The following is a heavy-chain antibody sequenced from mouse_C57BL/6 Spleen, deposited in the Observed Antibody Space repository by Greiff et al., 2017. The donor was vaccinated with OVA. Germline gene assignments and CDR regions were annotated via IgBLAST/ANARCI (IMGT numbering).Heavy chain of an antibody. J-gene: IGHJ4*01. CDR2: IQPNSGST. CDR1: GYTFNSYW. Sequence: VQLQQPGAELVKPGASVKLSCKASGYTFNSYWMHWVQQRPGQCREWIGMIQPNSGSTNYNEKFKSKATLTVDKSSSTAYMQLSSLTSEDSAVYYCAQDYAMDYWGQGTSVTVSS. V-gene: IGHV1-64*01. CDR3: AQDYAMDY.